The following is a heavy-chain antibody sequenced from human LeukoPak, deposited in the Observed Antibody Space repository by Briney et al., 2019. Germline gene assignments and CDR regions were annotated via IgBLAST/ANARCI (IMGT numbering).Heavy chain of an antibody. CDR1: GFTFSSYS. CDR2: ISSSSSYI. D-gene: IGHD4-17*01. CDR3: ARFEGSVTTWEGTFDY. V-gene: IGHV3-21*04. Sequence: PGGSLRLSCAASGFTFSSYSMNWVRQAPGKGLEWVSSISSSSSYIYYADSVKGRFTISRDNAKNSLYLQMNSLRAEDTALYYCARFEGSVTTWEGTFDYWGQGTLVTVSS. J-gene: IGHJ4*02.